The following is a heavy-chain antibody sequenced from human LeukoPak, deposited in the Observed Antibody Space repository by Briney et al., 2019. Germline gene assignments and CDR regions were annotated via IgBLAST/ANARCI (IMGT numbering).Heavy chain of an antibody. CDR1: GFTFSSYA. J-gene: IGHJ5*02. CDR2: ISYDGSNK. Sequence: GGSLRLSCAASGFTFSSYAIHLVRQAPGKGLEWVAVISYDGSNKNYADSEKGRFTVSRDISENMLSQPVDSVRAGDTGVFYCARGSHRIEYRSSAAFNPWGQGTLVTVSS. CDR3: ARGSHRIEYRSSAAFNP. D-gene: IGHD6-6*01. V-gene: IGHV3-30*04.